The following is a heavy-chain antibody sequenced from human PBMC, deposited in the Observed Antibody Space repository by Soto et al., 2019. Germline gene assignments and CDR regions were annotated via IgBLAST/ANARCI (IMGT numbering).Heavy chain of an antibody. Sequence: SETLSLTCAVSGDSMSSSDYYWGWIRQPPGKGLEWIGSIYYSGSTYYNPTLQSRVAISVVTSKNQFSLKLKSVTAADTAIYYCARRTVNIRTFYSGLKTHCFDYWGQGAPVTVSS. J-gene: IGHJ4*02. CDR2: IYYSGST. V-gene: IGHV4-39*01. D-gene: IGHD6-19*01. CDR1: GDSMSSSDYY. CDR3: ARRTVNIRTFYSGLKTHCFDY.